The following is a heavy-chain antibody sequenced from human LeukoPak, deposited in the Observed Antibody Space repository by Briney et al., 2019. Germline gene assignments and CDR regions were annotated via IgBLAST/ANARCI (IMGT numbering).Heavy chain of an antibody. Sequence: GGSLRLSRAVSGFTFSSYSMNWVRQAPGRGLEWVSYISSGSDSTYYPDSVKGRFTISRDNARKSLYLQMNSLRAEDTAVYYCARTDASDVWGQGTMVTVSS. J-gene: IGHJ3*01. CDR2: ISSGSDST. V-gene: IGHV3-48*01. CDR3: ARTDASDV. CDR1: GFTFSSYS.